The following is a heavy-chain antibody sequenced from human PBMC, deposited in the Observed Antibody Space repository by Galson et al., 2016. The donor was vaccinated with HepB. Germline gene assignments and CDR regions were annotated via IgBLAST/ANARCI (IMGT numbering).Heavy chain of an antibody. CDR2: ISSSGSSV. Sequence: SLRLSCADSGSTFSSYSMTWVRQAPGKGLGWVSSISSSGSSVFYADSVKGRFTISRDNTKNSVYLQMNTLRAEDTAVFYCARTRGGYSDWYFDLWGRGTLVTVSS. J-gene: IGHJ2*01. D-gene: IGHD3-22*01. V-gene: IGHV3-21*01. CDR1: GSTFSSYS. CDR3: ARTRGGYSDWYFDL.